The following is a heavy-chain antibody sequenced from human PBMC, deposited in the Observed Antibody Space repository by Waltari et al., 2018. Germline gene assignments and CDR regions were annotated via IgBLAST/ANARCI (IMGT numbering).Heavy chain of an antibody. J-gene: IGHJ4*02. CDR3: ARARNPPIAALDY. CDR1: GGSISSHY. Sequence: QVQLQESGPGLVKPSETLSLTCTVSGGSISSHYWSWIRQPPGKGLEWIGYIYYSGSTNYNPSLKSRVTISVDTSKNQFSLKLSSVTAADTAVYYCARARNPPIAALDYWGQGTLVTVSS. D-gene: IGHD6-6*01. V-gene: IGHV4-59*11. CDR2: IYYSGST.